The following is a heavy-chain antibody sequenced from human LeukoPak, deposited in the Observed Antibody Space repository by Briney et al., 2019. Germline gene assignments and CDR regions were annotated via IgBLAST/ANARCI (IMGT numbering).Heavy chain of an antibody. D-gene: IGHD2-2*01. Sequence: SETLSLTCTVSGGSISSYYWSWIRQPPGKGLEWIGYIYYSGSTNYNPSLKSRVTISVDTSKDQFSLNLTSVTAADTAVYYCARLKCISTTCPSRYVMDVWGQGTTVTVSS. J-gene: IGHJ6*02. CDR3: ARLKCISTTCPSRYVMDV. CDR2: IYYSGST. V-gene: IGHV4-59*01. CDR1: GGSISSYY.